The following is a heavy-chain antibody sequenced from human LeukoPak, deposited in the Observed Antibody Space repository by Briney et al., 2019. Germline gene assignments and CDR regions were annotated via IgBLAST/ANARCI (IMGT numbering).Heavy chain of an antibody. V-gene: IGHV3-30*18. CDR2: ISHDGNNK. J-gene: IGHJ4*02. Sequence: GGSLRLSCAASGFTFDDYGMHWVRQAPGKGLEWVAVISHDGNNKNYADSVKGRFTISRDNSKDTLFLQMNSLRTDDTAVYYCAKGRGGDSSGSCDYWGQGTLVTVSS. D-gene: IGHD3-22*01. CDR3: AKGRGGDSSGSCDY. CDR1: GFTFDDYG.